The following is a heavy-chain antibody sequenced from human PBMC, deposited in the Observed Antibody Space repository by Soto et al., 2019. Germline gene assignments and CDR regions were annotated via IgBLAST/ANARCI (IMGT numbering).Heavy chain of an antibody. CDR1: GGSVSSGSYY. J-gene: IGHJ4*02. CDR3: ARLSWIQLEYYFDY. Sequence: SETLSLTCTVSGGSVSSGSYYWSWIRQPPGKGLEWIGYIYYSGSTNYNPSLKSRVTISVDTSKNQFSLKLSSVTAADTAVYCARLSWIQLEYYFDYWGQGTLVTVSS. CDR2: IYYSGST. D-gene: IGHD5-18*01. V-gene: IGHV4-61*01.